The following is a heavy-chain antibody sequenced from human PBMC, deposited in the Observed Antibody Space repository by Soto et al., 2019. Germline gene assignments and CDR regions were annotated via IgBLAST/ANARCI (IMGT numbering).Heavy chain of an antibody. J-gene: IGHJ4*02. CDR2: ISSNGGST. CDR3: VKSPPPDFWSGSVLFFDY. V-gene: IGHV3-64D*06. D-gene: IGHD3-3*01. Sequence: GGSLRLSCSASGFTFSSYAMHWVRQAPGKGLEYVSAISSNGGSTYYADSVKGRFTISRDNSKNTLYLQMSSLRAEDTAVYYCVKSPPPDFWSGSVLFFDYWGQGTLVTVSS. CDR1: GFTFSSYA.